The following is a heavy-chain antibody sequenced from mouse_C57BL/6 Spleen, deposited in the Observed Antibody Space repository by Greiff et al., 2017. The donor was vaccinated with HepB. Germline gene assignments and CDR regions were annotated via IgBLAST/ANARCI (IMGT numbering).Heavy chain of an antibody. J-gene: IGHJ2*01. CDR3: ARWGDDYANFDY. CDR2: IYPRSGNT. V-gene: IGHV1-81*01. D-gene: IGHD2-4*01. Sequence: VQLQESGAELARPGASVKLSCKASGYTFTSYGISWVKQRTGQGLEWIGEIYPRSGNTYYNEKFKGKATLTADKSSSTAYMELRSLTSEDSAVYFCARWGDDYANFDYWGQGTTLTVSS. CDR1: GYTFTSYG.